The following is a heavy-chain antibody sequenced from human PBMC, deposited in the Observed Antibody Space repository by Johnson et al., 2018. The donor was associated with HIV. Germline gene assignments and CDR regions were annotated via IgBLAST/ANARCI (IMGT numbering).Heavy chain of an antibody. V-gene: IGHV3-30*07. CDR3: TRDRDGVGVS. CDR2: ISDDGSNK. D-gene: IGHD3-10*01. J-gene: IGHJ3*01. Sequence: QVQLVESGGGLVQRGGSLRLSCAASGFTVSSNYMTWVRQDPGKGLEWMTIISDDGSNKYYADSVKGRFTISRDNSKNTLYLQMSSLKTEDTAVYYCTRDRDGVGVSWGQGTMVTVSS. CDR1: GFTVSSNY.